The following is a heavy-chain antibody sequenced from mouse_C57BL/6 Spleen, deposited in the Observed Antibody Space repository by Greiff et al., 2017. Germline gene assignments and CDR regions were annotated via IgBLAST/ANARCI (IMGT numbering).Heavy chain of an antibody. Sequence: VHVKQSGPELVKPGASVKISCKASGYSFTGYYMNWVKQSPEKSLEWIGEINPSTGGTTYNQKFKAKATLTVDKSSSTAYMQLKSLTSEDSAVYYCARWGWDAYWGQGTLVTVSA. J-gene: IGHJ3*01. D-gene: IGHD4-1*01. CDR1: GYSFTGYY. CDR3: ARWGWDAY. V-gene: IGHV1-42*01. CDR2: INPSTGGT.